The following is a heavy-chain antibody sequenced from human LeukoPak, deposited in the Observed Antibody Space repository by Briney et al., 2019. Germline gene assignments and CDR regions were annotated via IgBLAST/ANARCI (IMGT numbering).Heavy chain of an antibody. V-gene: IGHV1-69*13. Sequence: SVKVSCKASGYTFTSYYMHWVRQAPGQGLEWMGGIIPIFGTANYAQKFQGRVTITADESTSTAYMELSSLRSEDTAVYYCASTPDFWSGYYFDYWGQGTLVTVSS. CDR2: IIPIFGTA. CDR1: GYTFTSYY. CDR3: ASTPDFWSGYYFDY. D-gene: IGHD3-3*01. J-gene: IGHJ4*02.